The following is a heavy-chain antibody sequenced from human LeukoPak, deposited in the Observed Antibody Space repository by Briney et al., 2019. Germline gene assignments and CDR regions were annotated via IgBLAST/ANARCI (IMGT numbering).Heavy chain of an antibody. CDR2: INPNSGDP. V-gene: IGHV1-2*06. Sequence: GASVKVSCKTSGYTFTDSYIHWVRQAPGQGLEWMGRINPNSGDPNYPQKFQGRVTMTRDTSISTAYMELSRLRSDDTAVYYCARAHMVRGVICFGYWGQGTLVTVSS. D-gene: IGHD3-10*01. CDR1: GYTFTDSY. J-gene: IGHJ4*02. CDR3: ARAHMVRGVICFGY.